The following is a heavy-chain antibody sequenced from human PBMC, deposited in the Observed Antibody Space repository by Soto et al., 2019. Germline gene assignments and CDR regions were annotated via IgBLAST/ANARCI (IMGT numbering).Heavy chain of an antibody. CDR1: GFTFSTYA. V-gene: IGHV3-23*01. CDR2: ISYSGTTT. Sequence: VQLLESGGGLVQPGGSLRLSCAASGFTFSTYAMNWVRQVPGKGLEWVSTISYSGTTTYYADSVKGRFTISRDNSNNTLFLQMNSLSAEDAAVYYCAKRMTTVTGGAFDIWGQGTMVTVSS. D-gene: IGHD4-17*01. J-gene: IGHJ3*02. CDR3: AKRMTTVTGGAFDI.